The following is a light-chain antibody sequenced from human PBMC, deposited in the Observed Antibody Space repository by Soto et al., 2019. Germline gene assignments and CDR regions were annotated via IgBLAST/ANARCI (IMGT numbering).Light chain of an antibody. Sequence: QSVLTQPPSASASLGASVTLTCTLSSGYSNYKVDWYQQRPGKGPRFVMRVGTGGIVGSKGDGIPDRFSVLGSGLNRYLTIKNIQEEDESDYHCGADHGSGSNFVYVFGGGTQLT. CDR1: SGYSNYK. V-gene: IGLV9-49*01. CDR3: GADHGSGSNFVYV. J-gene: IGLJ7*01. CDR2: VGTGGIVG.